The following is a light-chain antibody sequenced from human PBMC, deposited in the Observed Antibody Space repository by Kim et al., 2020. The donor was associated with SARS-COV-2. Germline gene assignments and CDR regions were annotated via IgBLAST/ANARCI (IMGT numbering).Light chain of an antibody. Sequence: SYELTQPLSVSVALGQTARITCGGNNIGSKNVHWYQQKPGQAPVLVIYRDSNRPSGIPERFSGSNSGNTATLTISRAQAGDEADYYCHVWDSSYVFGTGTKVTVL. CDR3: HVWDSSYV. CDR1: NIGSKN. V-gene: IGLV3-9*01. J-gene: IGLJ1*01. CDR2: RDS.